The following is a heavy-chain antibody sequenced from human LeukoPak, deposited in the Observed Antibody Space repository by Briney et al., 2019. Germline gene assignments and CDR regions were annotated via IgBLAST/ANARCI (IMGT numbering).Heavy chain of an antibody. CDR3: ARDPGGGYSGSYYVGYYFDY. J-gene: IGHJ4*02. CDR2: ISYDGSNK. Sequence: GGSLRLSCAASGFTFSSYAMHWVRQAPGKGLEWVAVISYDGSNKYYADSVKGRFTISRDNAKNSLYLQMNSLRAEDTAVYYCARDPGGGYSGSYYVGYYFDYWGQGTLVTVSS. CDR1: GFTFSSYA. D-gene: IGHD1-26*01. V-gene: IGHV3-30*04.